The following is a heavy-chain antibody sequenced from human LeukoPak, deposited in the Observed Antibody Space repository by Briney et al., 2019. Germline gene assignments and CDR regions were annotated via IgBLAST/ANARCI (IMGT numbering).Heavy chain of an antibody. CDR1: GGSVSSGSSS. CDR3: ARVYCTGGNCYHFDY. V-gene: IGHV4-61*02. J-gene: IGHJ4*02. CDR2: IYTSGTT. Sequence: SETLSLTCTVSGGSVSSGSSSWSSIRQPAGNRLESIRRIYTSGTTDYNPSLKGRVTISLDTSKNQVSLRLTSVTAADTAVYYCARVYCTGGNCYHFDYWGQGTLVTVSS. D-gene: IGHD2-15*01.